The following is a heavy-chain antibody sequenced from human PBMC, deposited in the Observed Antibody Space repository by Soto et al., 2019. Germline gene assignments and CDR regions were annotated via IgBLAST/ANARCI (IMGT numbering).Heavy chain of an antibody. V-gene: IGHV3-66*01. CDR2: IYSGGST. J-gene: IGHJ1*01. Sequence: GGSLRLSCAASGFTVSSNYMSWVRQAPGKGLEWVSVIYSGGSTYYADSVKGRFTISRDNSKNTLYLQMNSLRAEDTAVYYCARPYGDYAPEYFQHWGQGTLVTVSS. CDR1: GFTVSSNY. D-gene: IGHD4-17*01. CDR3: ARPYGDYAPEYFQH.